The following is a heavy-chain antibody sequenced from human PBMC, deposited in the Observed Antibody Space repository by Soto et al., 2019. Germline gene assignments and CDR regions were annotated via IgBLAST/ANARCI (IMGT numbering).Heavy chain of an antibody. J-gene: IGHJ4*02. V-gene: IGHV3-49*03. CDR1: GFTFGDYA. Sequence: GGSLRLSCTASGFTFGDYAMSWFRQAPGKGLEWVGFIRSKTYGGTTEDAAPVKGRFTISRDDSKGIAYLQMDSLKIEDTAVYYCTRGAWTPDYWGQGTLVTVSS. D-gene: IGHD1-1*01. CDR2: IRSKTYGGTT. CDR3: TRGAWTPDY.